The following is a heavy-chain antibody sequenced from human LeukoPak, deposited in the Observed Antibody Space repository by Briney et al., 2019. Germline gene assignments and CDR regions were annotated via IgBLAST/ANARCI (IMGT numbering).Heavy chain of an antibody. D-gene: IGHD5-24*01. CDR2: INPNSGGT. CDR1: GYTFTGYY. CDR3: ARGDGYNAVEIDY. Sequence: ASVKVSCKASGYTFTGYYMHWVRQAPGQGLEWVGWINPNSGGTNYAQNFQGRVTMTRDTSISTAYMELSRLRSDDTAVYYCARGDGYNAVEIDYWGQGTLVTVSS. J-gene: IGHJ4*02. V-gene: IGHV1-2*02.